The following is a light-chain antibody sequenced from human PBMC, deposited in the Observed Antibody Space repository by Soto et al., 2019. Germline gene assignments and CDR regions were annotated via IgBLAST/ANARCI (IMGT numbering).Light chain of an antibody. J-gene: IGKJ1*01. CDR3: QQHNNWPWT. CDR2: GAS. CDR1: QSVSSKY. V-gene: IGKV3-15*01. Sequence: ESVLTQSPGTLSLSPGERATLSCRASQSVSSKYLAWYQQKPGQAPRLLIYGASTRATGIPARLSGSGSGTEFTLSISSLQSEDFAVYHCQQHNNWPWTFGQGTKVDI.